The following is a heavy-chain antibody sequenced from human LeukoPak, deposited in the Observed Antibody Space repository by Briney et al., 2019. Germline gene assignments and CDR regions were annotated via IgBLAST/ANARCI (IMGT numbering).Heavy chain of an antibody. CDR2: IIPIFGTA. Sequence: SVKLSCKASGYTFTSYDINWVRQATGQGLEWMGGIIPIFGTANYAQKFQGRVTITADESTTTAYMELSSLRSEDTAVYYCARGSLRIYGSGSYYDYWGQGTLVTVSS. D-gene: IGHD3-10*01. CDR1: GYTFTSYD. J-gene: IGHJ4*02. CDR3: ARGSLRIYGSGSYYDY. V-gene: IGHV1-69*13.